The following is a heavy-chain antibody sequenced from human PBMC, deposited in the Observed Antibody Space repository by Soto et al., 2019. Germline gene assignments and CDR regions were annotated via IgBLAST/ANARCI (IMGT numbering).Heavy chain of an antibody. CDR3: AKESSPQD. D-gene: IGHD6-6*01. Sequence: EVQLLESGGGLVQPGGSLRPSLEAPGFTFSALVISWVRRPPGKGLEWVSGISFDGGNTYYADSVKGRFTISRDNSKNTIYLQMNSLGAEDTAVYYCAKESSPQDWGQGTLVTVSS. V-gene: IGHV3-23*01. CDR2: ISFDGGNT. J-gene: IGHJ4*02. CDR1: GFTFSALV.